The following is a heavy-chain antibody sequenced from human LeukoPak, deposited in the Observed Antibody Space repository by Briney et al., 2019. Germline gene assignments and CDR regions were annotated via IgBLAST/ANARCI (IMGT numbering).Heavy chain of an antibody. J-gene: IGHJ4*02. Sequence: SVKVSCKASGYTFTGHFIHWVRQAPGQGLEWMGGIIPIFGTPNYAQKFQGRVTITADESTSTGYMELSSLRSEDTAVYYCARVSSATASGTFDHWGQGTLVTVSS. CDR3: ARVSSATASGTFDH. CDR2: IIPIFGTP. D-gene: IGHD2-15*01. V-gene: IGHV1-69*13. CDR1: GYTFTGHF.